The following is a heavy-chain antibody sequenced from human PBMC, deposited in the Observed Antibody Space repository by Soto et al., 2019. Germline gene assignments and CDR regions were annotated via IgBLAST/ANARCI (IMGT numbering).Heavy chain of an antibody. Sequence: SETQSLTCAVSGGSFSGYYWGWVRQPPGKGLEWVGEINYSGSTNYNPSLKRRVTISVDTSKNQVSLKVTSVTAADTAMYYCARRNYFYALDVWGQGTTVTVSS. CDR3: ARRNYFYALDV. CDR1: GGSFSGYY. J-gene: IGHJ6*02. CDR2: INYSGST. V-gene: IGHV4-34*01.